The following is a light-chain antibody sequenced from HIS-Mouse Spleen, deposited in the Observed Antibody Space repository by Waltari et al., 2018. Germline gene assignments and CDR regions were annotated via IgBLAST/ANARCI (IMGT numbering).Light chain of an antibody. J-gene: IGLJ2*01. CDR2: EVS. CDR1: SSHVGGYNY. V-gene: IGLV2-14*01. Sequence: QSALTQPASVSGSPGQSITISCPGTSSHVGGYNYVSWYQQHQGKAPKLMIYEVSNRPSGVSNRFSGSKSGNTASLTISGLQAEDEADYYCSSYTSSSTVVFGGGTKLTVL. CDR3: SSYTSSSTVV.